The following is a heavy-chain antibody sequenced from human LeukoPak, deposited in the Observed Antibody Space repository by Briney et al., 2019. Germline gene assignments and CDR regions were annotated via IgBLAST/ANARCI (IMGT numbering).Heavy chain of an antibody. V-gene: IGHV4-34*01. CDR3: ARLAKQQLVRLHYYYYYYYMDV. Sequence: GSLRLSCAASGFTFSSYWMTWVRQPPGKGLEWIGEINHSGSTNYNPSLKSRVTISVDTSKNQFSLKLSSVTAADTAVYYCARLAKQQLVRLHYYYYYYYMDVWGKGTTVTISS. CDR1: GFTFSSYW. J-gene: IGHJ6*03. CDR2: INHSGST. D-gene: IGHD6-13*01.